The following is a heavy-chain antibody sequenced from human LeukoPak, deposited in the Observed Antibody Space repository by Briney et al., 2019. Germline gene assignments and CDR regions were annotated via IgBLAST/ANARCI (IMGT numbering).Heavy chain of an antibody. CDR1: DDSITIYY. J-gene: IGHJ5*02. CDR3: ARQLVPHWFDP. CDR2: IYYSGST. Sequence: SETLSLTCTVSDDSITIYYWTWIRQPPGKGLEWIGSIYYSGSTYYNPSLKSRVTISVDTSKNQFSLKLSSVTAADTAVYYCARQLVPHWFDPWGQGTLVTVSS. D-gene: IGHD6-6*01. V-gene: IGHV4-38-2*02.